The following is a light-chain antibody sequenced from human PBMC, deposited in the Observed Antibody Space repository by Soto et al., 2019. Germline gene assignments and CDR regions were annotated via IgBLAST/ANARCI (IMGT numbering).Light chain of an antibody. CDR3: QQSYSKPIT. Sequence: DIQMTQSPSSLSASVGDRVTITCRASQSIINYLNWYQQKPGKAPKLLIFAASNLQSGVPPRFSGSGSGTDFTLTISSLQPEDFATYYCQQSYSKPITFGQGTRLEIK. V-gene: IGKV1-39*01. CDR1: QSIINY. CDR2: AAS. J-gene: IGKJ5*01.